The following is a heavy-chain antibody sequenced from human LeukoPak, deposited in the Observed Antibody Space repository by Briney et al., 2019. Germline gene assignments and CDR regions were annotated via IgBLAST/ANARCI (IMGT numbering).Heavy chain of an antibody. J-gene: IGHJ4*02. D-gene: IGHD5-24*01. Sequence: GESLKISCKGSGYSFTSHWIGWVRQMPGKGLEWMGIIYPGDSDTRYSPSFQGQVTMSADMFISTAYLQWSGLKTSDTAIYYCARRDPSLYFFDYWGQGSLVTVSS. V-gene: IGHV5-51*01. CDR2: IYPGDSDT. CDR3: ARRDPSLYFFDY. CDR1: GYSFTSHW.